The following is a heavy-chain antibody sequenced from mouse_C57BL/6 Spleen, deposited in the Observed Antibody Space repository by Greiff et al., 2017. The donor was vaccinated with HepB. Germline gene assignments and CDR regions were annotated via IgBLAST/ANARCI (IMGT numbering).Heavy chain of an antibody. Sequence: VKVVESGPGLVAPSQSLSITCTVSGFSLTSYGVHWVRQPPGKGLEWLVVIWSDGSTTYNSALKSRLSISKDNSKSQVFLKMNSLQTDDTAMYYCARHGRTYYYAMDYWGQGTSVTVSS. CDR1: GFSLTSYG. V-gene: IGHV2-6-1*01. J-gene: IGHJ4*01. CDR3: ARHGRTYYYAMDY. CDR2: IWSDGST. D-gene: IGHD3-3*01.